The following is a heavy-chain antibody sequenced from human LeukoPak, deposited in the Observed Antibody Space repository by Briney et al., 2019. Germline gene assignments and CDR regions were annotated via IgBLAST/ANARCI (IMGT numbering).Heavy chain of an antibody. D-gene: IGHD4-17*01. Sequence: ASVKVSCKASGYSFANYDINWVRQATGQGLEWMGWMNPNSGSTGYAQDFQGRVTMTRNTSISTAYMELSSLTSEDTAVYYCARGRGTPRVATTEDYWGQGALVTVSS. CDR3: ARGRGTPRVATTEDY. CDR1: GYSFANYD. J-gene: IGHJ4*02. CDR2: MNPNSGST. V-gene: IGHV1-8*01.